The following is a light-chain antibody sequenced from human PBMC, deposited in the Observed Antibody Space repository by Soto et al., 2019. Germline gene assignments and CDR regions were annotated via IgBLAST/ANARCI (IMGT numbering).Light chain of an antibody. CDR3: SSYTSSSTSVV. V-gene: IGLV2-14*01. CDR2: DVS. Sequence: QSVLTQPASVSGSPGQSITISCTATSSDVGGYNYVSWYQQHPDKAPKLMIYDVSNRPSGVSNRFSGSKSGNTASLTISGLQAEDEADYYCSSYTSSSTSVVFGGGTKLTVL. J-gene: IGLJ2*01. CDR1: SSDVGGYNY.